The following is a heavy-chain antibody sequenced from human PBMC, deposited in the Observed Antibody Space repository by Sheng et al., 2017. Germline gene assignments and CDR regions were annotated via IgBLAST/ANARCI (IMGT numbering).Heavy chain of an antibody. CDR3: TTLSWNYWTPSPRTDY. Sequence: EVHLVESGGGLVKPGGSLRLSCVASGFTFSNAWMTWVRQAPGKGLEWVGRIKSKTDGGTTDCAAPVKGRFTISRDDSKNTLYLQMNSLKTEDTAVYYCTTLSWNYWTPSPRTDYWGQGTLVTVSS. D-gene: IGHD1-7*01. V-gene: IGHV3-15*01. CDR2: IKSKTDGGTT. J-gene: IGHJ4*02. CDR1: GFTFSNAW.